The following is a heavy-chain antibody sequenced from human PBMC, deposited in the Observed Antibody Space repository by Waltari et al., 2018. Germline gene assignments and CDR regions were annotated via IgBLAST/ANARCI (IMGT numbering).Heavy chain of an antibody. CDR1: GYNLANSW. V-gene: IGHV5-51*01. J-gene: IGHJ5*02. CDR3: ARRRFDSSEFDP. Sequence: EVQLVQSGTEVKRAGESLRISCKASGYNLANSWIGRVRQMPGSGLEWMAIVSLVDSDAVHNPALQGRVTISVDKSIGTAYLQWNSLRASDSAIYYCARRRFDSSEFDPWGQGTLVSVSS. CDR2: VSLVDSDA. D-gene: IGHD3-10*01.